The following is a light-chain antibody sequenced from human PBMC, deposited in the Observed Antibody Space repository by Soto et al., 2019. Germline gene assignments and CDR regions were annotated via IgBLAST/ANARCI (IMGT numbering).Light chain of an antibody. CDR3: QQRSNWPPVIT. J-gene: IGKJ5*01. Sequence: EIVLTQSPATLSLSRGERVTLSCRASQSFSSYLAWYQQKPGQAPRLLIYDASKRATGIPARFSGRGSGTEFTLTISSLEPEDFAVYYCQQRSNWPPVITFGQGTRLEIK. CDR2: DAS. V-gene: IGKV3-11*01. CDR1: QSFSSY.